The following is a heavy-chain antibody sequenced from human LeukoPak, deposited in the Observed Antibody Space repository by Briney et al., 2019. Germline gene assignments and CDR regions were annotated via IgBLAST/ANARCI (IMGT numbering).Heavy chain of an antibody. Sequence: GESLKTSCKGSGYSFTSYWISWVRQMPGKGLEWMGNIDPSDSYTNYSPSFQGHVTISADKSISTAYLQWSSLKASDTATYYCARPMAGSGGYYYYDMDVWGQGTTVTVSS. CDR2: IDPSDSYT. CDR3: ARPMAGSGGYYYYDMDV. D-gene: IGHD2-8*01. CDR1: GYSFTSYW. V-gene: IGHV5-10-1*01. J-gene: IGHJ6*02.